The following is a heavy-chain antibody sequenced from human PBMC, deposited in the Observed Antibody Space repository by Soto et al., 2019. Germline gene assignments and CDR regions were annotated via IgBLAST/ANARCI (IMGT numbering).Heavy chain of an antibody. CDR2: INHSGST. CDR3: ARDPVWTTVVFDY. CDR1: GGSFSGYY. V-gene: IGHV4-34*01. J-gene: IGHJ4*02. Sequence: XETLYLTCSVDGGSFSGYYGSWIRQPPGKGLEWIGEINHSGSTNYNPSLKSRVTISVDTSKNQFSLKLSSVTAADTAVYYCARDPVWTTVVFDYWGQGPLVTVSS. D-gene: IGHD4-17*01.